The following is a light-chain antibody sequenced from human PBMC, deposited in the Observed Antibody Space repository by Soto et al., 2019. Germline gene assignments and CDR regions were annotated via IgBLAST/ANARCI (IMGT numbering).Light chain of an antibody. V-gene: IGKV3-20*01. CDR1: QSVSSSY. CDR3: QQYGSSPSWT. Sequence: EIVLTQSPGTLSLSPGERATLSCRASQSVSSSYLAWYQQKPGQAPRLLIYGASSRATGIPDRFSGSGSGTDFTLTISRLEPEDFAVYYCQQYGSSPSWTFDQGTKVEI. CDR2: GAS. J-gene: IGKJ1*01.